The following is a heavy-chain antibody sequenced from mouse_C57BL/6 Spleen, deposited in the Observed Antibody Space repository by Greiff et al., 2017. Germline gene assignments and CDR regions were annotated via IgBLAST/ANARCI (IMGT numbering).Heavy chain of an antibody. V-gene: IGHV1-76*01. Sequence: QVQLQQSGAELVRPGASVKLSCKASGYTFTDYYINWVKQRPGQGLEWIARIYPGSGNTYYNEKFKGKATLTAEKSSSTAYMQLSSLTSEDSAVYFCAGRGYSNSGYFDYWGQGTTLTVAS. CDR2: IYPGSGNT. CDR3: AGRGYSNSGYFDY. D-gene: IGHD2-5*01. J-gene: IGHJ2*01. CDR1: GYTFTDYY.